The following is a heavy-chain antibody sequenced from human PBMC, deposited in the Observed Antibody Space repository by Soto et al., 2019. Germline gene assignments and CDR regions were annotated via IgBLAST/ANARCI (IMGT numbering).Heavy chain of an antibody. CDR1: GGSISSYY. D-gene: IGHD6-6*01. J-gene: IGHJ6*03. Sequence: SETLSLTCTVSGGSISSYYWSWIRQPPGKGLEWIGYIYYSGSTNYNPSLKSRVTISVDTSKNQFSLKLSSVTAADTAVYYCASLRKYSSSSGPYYYYMDVWGKGTTVTVS. CDR2: IYYSGST. V-gene: IGHV4-59*08. CDR3: ASLRKYSSSSGPYYYYMDV.